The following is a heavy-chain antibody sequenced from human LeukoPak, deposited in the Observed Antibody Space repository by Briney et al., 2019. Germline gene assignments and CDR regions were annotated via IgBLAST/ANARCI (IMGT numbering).Heavy chain of an antibody. V-gene: IGHV1-8*01. CDR1: GYTFTSYD. CDR3: ARAGGGYCSGDTCYSNYYYMDV. J-gene: IGHJ6*03. CDR2: MNPNSGNT. Sequence: ASVKVSCKASGYTFTSYDINWVRQATGQGLEWMGGMNPNSGNTGYAQKFQGRVTMTRNTSISTAYMELSSLRSEDTAVYYCARAGGGYCSGDTCYSNYYYMDVWGKGTTVTVSS. D-gene: IGHD2-15*01.